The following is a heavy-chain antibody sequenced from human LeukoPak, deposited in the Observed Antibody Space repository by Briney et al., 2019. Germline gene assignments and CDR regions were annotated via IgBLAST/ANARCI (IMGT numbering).Heavy chain of an antibody. J-gene: IGHJ4*02. D-gene: IGHD4-17*01. CDR3: ARGFSAVTTGYYFDY. Sequence: IGEISHSGSTNHNPSLKSRVSMSVDTSKNQFSLRLSSVTAADTAVYYCARGFSAVTTGYYFDYWGQGTLVTVSS. V-gene: IGHV4-34*01. CDR2: ISHSGST.